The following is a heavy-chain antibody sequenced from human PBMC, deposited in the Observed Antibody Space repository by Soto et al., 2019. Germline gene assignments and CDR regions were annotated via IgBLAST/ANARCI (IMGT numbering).Heavy chain of an antibody. Sequence: PSLIQSLTYAVVGGSFSGYDWRWIRKPQGKGLEWSGEINHSGSTNYNPSLKSRVTISVDTSKNQFSLRLTSLSAADTAVYYCARAASPYFDLLSAFHPWGQGTLVTSPQ. D-gene: IGHD3-9*01. CDR2: INHSGST. CDR1: GGSFSGYD. J-gene: IGHJ5*02. CDR3: ARAASPYFDLLSAFHP. V-gene: IGHV4-34*01.